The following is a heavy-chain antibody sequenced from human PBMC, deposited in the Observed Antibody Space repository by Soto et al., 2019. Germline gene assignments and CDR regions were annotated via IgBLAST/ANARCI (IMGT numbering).Heavy chain of an antibody. J-gene: IGHJ5*02. CDR1: GFTFSSYG. CDR3: ARDRPGYESGSWFDP. Sequence: GGSLRLSCAASGFTFSSYGMHWVRQAPGKGLEWVAVIWYDGSNKYYADSVKGRFTISRDNSKNTLYLQMNSLRAEDTAVYYCARDRPGYESGSWFDPWGQGTLVTVSS. V-gene: IGHV3-33*01. CDR2: IWYDGSNK. D-gene: IGHD5-12*01.